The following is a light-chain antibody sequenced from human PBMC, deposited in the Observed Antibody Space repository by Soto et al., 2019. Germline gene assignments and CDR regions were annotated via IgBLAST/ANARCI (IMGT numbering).Light chain of an antibody. V-gene: IGKV3-11*01. CDR1: QSVSSY. CDR2: DAA. Sequence: EIVLTQSPATLSLSPGVRDTLSCRASQSVSSYLAWYQQKPGQAPRLLIYDAANRATGIKDRFIGSGSGTDFALTISGLGPADFAVYYCQQRSNCPLTFGGGTKVEIK. CDR3: QQRSNCPLT. J-gene: IGKJ4*01.